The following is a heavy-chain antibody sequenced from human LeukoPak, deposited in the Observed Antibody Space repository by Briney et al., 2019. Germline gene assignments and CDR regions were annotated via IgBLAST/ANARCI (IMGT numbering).Heavy chain of an antibody. Sequence: SETLSLTCAVSGYSISSGYYWGWIRPPPGEGLEWIGAISNSGDTYYKPSLKSRLIISLDTFKNHFSLNLISVTAADTAVYYCARAPGSGWSDWGRGTLVTVSS. J-gene: IGHJ4*02. V-gene: IGHV4-38-2*01. D-gene: IGHD6-19*01. CDR1: GYSISSGYY. CDR2: ISNSGDT. CDR3: ARAPGSGWSD.